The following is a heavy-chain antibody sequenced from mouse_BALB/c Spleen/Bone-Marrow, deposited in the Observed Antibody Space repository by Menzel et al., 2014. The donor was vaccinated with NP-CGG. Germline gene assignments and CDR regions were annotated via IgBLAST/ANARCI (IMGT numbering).Heavy chain of an antibody. CDR3: ARSDGYRVMDY. J-gene: IGHJ4*01. CDR1: GYAFSSSW. D-gene: IGHD2-3*01. V-gene: IGHV1-82*01. Sequence: QVQLQQSGPELVKPGASVKISCKASGYAFSSSWVNWVKQRPGQGLEWIGRIYPGDGDINYNGKFKGKATLTADKSSSTAYMQLSSLTSEDSAVYFCARSDGYRVMDYWGQGTSVTVSS. CDR2: IYPGDGDI.